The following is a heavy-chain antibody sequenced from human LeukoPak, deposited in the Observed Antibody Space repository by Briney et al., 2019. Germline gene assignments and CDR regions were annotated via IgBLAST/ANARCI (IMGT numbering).Heavy chain of an antibody. D-gene: IGHD2-2*02. Sequence: GSLRLSCAASGFTFSNHWMHWVRQDPGKGLVWVSRIKSDGSGSSYADSVKGRFTISRDNAKNTLYLQMNSLRAEDTAVYHCARTQYCISTSCYKYGMDVWGQGTTVTVSS. CDR3: ARTQYCISTSCYKYGMDV. V-gene: IGHV3-74*01. J-gene: IGHJ6*02. CDR2: IKSDGSGS. CDR1: GFTFSNHW.